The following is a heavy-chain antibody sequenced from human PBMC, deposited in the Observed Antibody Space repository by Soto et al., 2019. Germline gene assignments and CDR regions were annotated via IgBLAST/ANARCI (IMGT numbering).Heavy chain of an antibody. CDR2: IYYSGST. CDR1: DGSISSGGYY. V-gene: IGHV4-31*03. J-gene: IGHJ5*02. CDR3: ARAIVVVITTGGWFDP. Sequence: SLSLTCTVSDGSISSGGYYWSWILQHPGKGLEWIGYIYYSGSTYYNPSLKSRVTISVDTSKNQFSLKLSSVTAADTAVYYCARAIVVVITTGGWFDPWGQGTLVTVSS. D-gene: IGHD3-22*01.